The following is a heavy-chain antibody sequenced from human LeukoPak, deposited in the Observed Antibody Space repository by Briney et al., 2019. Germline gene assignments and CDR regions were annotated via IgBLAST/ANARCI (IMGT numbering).Heavy chain of an antibody. Sequence: ASVKVSCKATGGTFSSYAISWVRQAPGQGLEWMGGIIPIFGTANYAQKFQGRVTITRDTSASTAYMELSSLRSEDTAVYYCARDGVVVPAAYDYWGQGTLVTVSS. V-gene: IGHV1-69*05. CDR1: GGTFSSYA. J-gene: IGHJ4*02. D-gene: IGHD2-2*01. CDR2: IIPIFGTA. CDR3: ARDGVVVPAAYDY.